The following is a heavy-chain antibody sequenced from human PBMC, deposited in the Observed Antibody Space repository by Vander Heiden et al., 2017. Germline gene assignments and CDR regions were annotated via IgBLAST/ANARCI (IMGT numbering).Heavy chain of an antibody. J-gene: IGHJ4*02. CDR3: ATLPYFYDSSTYGSFDF. CDR2: FDPDDGET. V-gene: IGHV1-24*01. CDR1: GYILTELS. Sequence: SCKVSGYILTELSMHWVRQAPGKGLEWMGGFDPDDGETIYAQNLQGRVTTTEDTSTNTAYMELSSLRSEDTAVYYCATLPYFYDSSTYGSFDFWGQGTLVTVSS. D-gene: IGHD3-22*01.